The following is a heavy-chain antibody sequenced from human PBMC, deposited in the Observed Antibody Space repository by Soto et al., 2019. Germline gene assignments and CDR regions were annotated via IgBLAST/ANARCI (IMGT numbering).Heavy chain of an antibody. J-gene: IGHJ4*02. V-gene: IGHV3-7*01. Sequence: EVQLVESGGGLVQPGGSLRLSCVVSGFTFSNSWMNWVRQSPGKGLEWVANITPDGSVQYYLDSIKGRFTISRDNAKNSMCLQIERMRVEDTAVYYCARDRGLRQHDYWGQGTLVTVSS. D-gene: IGHD3-10*01. CDR2: ITPDGSVQ. CDR1: GFTFSNSW. CDR3: ARDRGLRQHDY.